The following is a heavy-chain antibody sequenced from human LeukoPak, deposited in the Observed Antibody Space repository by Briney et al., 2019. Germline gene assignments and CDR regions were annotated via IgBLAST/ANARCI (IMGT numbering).Heavy chain of an antibody. D-gene: IGHD2-2*01. CDR1: GGPFSGYY. V-gene: IGHV4-34*01. J-gene: IGHJ5*02. Sequence: SETLSLTCAVYGGPFSGYYWSWIRQPPGKGLEWIGEINHSGSANYNPSLKSRVTISVDMSKNQFSLKLSSVTAADTAVYYCARRHLVPAAIVWFDPWGQGTLVTVSS. CDR2: INHSGSA. CDR3: ARRHLVPAAIVWFDP.